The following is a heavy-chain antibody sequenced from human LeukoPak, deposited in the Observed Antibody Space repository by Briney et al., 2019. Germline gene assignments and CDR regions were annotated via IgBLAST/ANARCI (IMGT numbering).Heavy chain of an antibody. CDR1: GFTFSSYA. D-gene: IGHD6-13*01. Sequence: GGSLRLSCAASGFTFSSYAMSWVRQAPGKGLEWVSAISGSGGSTYYADSVKGRFTISRDNAKNSLYLQMNSLRAEDTAVYYCARRFSAAAEYWGQGTLVTVSS. V-gene: IGHV3-23*01. CDR2: ISGSGGST. CDR3: ARRFSAAAEY. J-gene: IGHJ4*02.